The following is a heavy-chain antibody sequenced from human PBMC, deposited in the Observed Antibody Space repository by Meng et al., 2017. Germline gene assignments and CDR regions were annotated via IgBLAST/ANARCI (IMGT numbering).Heavy chain of an antibody. V-gene: IGHV3-33*01. D-gene: IGHD6-6*01. Sequence: GGSLRLSCAASGFTFSSYGMHWVRQAPGKGLEWVAVIWYDGSNKYYADSVKGRFTISRDSSKNTLYLQMNSLRAEDTAVYYCARGVRAPVDYYYYGMDVWGQGTTVTGSS. CDR1: GFTFSSYG. J-gene: IGHJ6*02. CDR2: IWYDGSNK. CDR3: ARGVRAPVDYYYYGMDV.